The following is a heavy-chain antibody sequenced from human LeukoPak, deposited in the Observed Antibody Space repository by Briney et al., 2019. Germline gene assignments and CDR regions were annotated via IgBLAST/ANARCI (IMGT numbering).Heavy chain of an antibody. CDR1: GFTFSSHW. Sequence: GGSLRLFCAASGFTFSSHWMHWVRQAPGKGLVWVSRINGDGSNTTYADSVKGRFTISRDNAKNTLYLQMNSLRAEDTAVYYCARGPLAYCGGDCYSVLGYWGQGTLVTVSS. V-gene: IGHV3-74*03. CDR3: ARGPLAYCGGDCYSVLGY. D-gene: IGHD2-21*02. J-gene: IGHJ4*02. CDR2: INGDGSNT.